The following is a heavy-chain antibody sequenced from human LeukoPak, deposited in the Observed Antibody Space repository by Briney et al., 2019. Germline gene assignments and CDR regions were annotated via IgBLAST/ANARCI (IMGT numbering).Heavy chain of an antibody. D-gene: IGHD3-10*01. CDR1: GFTFSSYA. V-gene: IGHV3-30-3*01. CDR3: VSDRVLLWFGELNY. Sequence: PGRSLRLSCAASGFTFSSYAMHWVRQAPGKGLEWVAVISYDGSNKYYADSVKGRFTISRDNSKNTLYLQMNSLRAEDTAVYYCVSDRVLLWFGELNYWGQGTLVTVSS. CDR2: ISYDGSNK. J-gene: IGHJ4*02.